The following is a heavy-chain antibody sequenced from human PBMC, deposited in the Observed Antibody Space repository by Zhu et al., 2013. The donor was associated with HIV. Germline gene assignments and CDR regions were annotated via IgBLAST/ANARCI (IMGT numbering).Heavy chain of an antibody. J-gene: IGHJ6*02. D-gene: IGHD5-18*01. CDR1: GGTFSSYA. Sequence: QVQLVQSGAEVKKPGSSVKVSCKASGGTFSSYAISWVRQAPGQGLEWMGGIIPIFGTANYAQKFQGRVTITADKSTSTAYMELSSLRSEDTAVYYCARDQNPQRWLQHTGYYYYGMDVWDQGP. CDR2: IIPIFGTA. V-gene: IGHV1-69*06. CDR3: ARDQNPQRWLQHTGYYYYGMDV.